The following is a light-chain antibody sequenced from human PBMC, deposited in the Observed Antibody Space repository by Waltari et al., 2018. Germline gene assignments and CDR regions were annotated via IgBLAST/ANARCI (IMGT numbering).Light chain of an antibody. Sequence: DIQMTQSPSTMSASVGDTVTITCRASQSISDLLAWYQHKPGKAPNLRIYKATSLESGVPSRFSGGASGTGFTLTISSLRPEDFATYYCQQYETFPFTFGQGTSLEIK. CDR3: QQYETFPFT. CDR1: QSISDL. V-gene: IGKV1-5*03. CDR2: KAT. J-gene: IGKJ2*01.